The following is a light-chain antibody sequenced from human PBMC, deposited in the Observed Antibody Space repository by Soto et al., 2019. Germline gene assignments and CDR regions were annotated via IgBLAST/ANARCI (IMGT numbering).Light chain of an antibody. Sequence: ILTTQSPSSLPAFVVDRVPITCRASQDIGNFLAWYQQKPGKAPNLLIYAASTLRSGVPSRFSGSGSGTDFTLTISSLQPEDFASYYCQQGNIFPWTFGQGTKV. CDR2: AAS. V-gene: IGKV1-27*01. CDR1: QDIGNF. J-gene: IGKJ1*01. CDR3: QQGNIFPWT.